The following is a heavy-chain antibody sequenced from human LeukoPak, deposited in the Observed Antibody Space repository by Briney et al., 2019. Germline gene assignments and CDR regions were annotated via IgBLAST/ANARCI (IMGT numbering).Heavy chain of an antibody. CDR1: GGSISGGDYY. J-gene: IGHJ5*02. V-gene: IGHV4-30-4*08. D-gene: IGHD2-2*01. Sequence: KPSETLSLTCTVSGGSISGGDYYWSWIRQPPGKGLEWIGYIYYRGRTYYNPSLKSRVTISVDTSKTQFSLTLSSVTAADTAVYYCARDAQPQVPAAFWTYNWFDPWGQGTLVTVSS. CDR3: ARDAQPQVPAAFWTYNWFDP. CDR2: IYYRGRT.